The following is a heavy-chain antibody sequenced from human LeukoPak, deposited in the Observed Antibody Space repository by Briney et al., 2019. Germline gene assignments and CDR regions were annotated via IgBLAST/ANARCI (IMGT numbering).Heavy chain of an antibody. Sequence: GGSLRLSCAASGFTFDDYDLNWVRHAPGKGLEWVSGISWNGRNTAYAESLKGRFTISRDNAKNSLYLQMNSLRAEDTAFYYCARVQQYDKFDYWGQGTLVTVSS. D-gene: IGHD3-22*01. CDR2: ISWNGRNT. CDR1: GFTFDDYD. V-gene: IGHV3-20*04. J-gene: IGHJ4*02. CDR3: ARVQQYDKFDY.